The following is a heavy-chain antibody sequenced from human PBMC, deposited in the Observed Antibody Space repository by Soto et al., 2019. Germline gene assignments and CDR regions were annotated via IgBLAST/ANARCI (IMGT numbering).Heavy chain of an antibody. V-gene: IGHV3-30*18. CDR2: ISYDGSNK. CDR3: AKGGSSSWFGAGGAFDI. Sequence: GGSLRLSCAASGFTFSSYGMHWVRQAPGKGLEWVAVISYDGSNKYYADSVKGRFTISRDNSKNTLYPQMNSLRAEDTAVYYCAKGGSSSWFGAGGAFDIWGQGTMVTVSS. D-gene: IGHD6-13*01. J-gene: IGHJ3*02. CDR1: GFTFSSYG.